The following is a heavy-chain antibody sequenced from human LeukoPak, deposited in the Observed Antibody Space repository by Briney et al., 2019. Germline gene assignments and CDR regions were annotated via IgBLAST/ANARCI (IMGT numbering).Heavy chain of an antibody. CDR2: IIPIFGTA. D-gene: IGHD2-15*01. J-gene: IGHJ4*02. CDR1: GGTFSSYA. Sequence: ASVKVSCKASGGTFSSYAISWVRQAPGQGLKWMGGIIPIFGTANYAQKFQGRVTITADKSTSTAYMELSSLRSEDTAVYYCARDELGYCSGGSCYSARLPDYWGQGTLVTVSS. CDR3: ARDELGYCSGGSCYSARLPDY. V-gene: IGHV1-69*06.